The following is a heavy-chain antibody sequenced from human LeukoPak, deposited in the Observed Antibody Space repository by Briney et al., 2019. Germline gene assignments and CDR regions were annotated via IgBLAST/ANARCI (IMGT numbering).Heavy chain of an antibody. Sequence: GGSLRLSCAASGFPFNIYAMIWVRQTPGKGLEWVSAISRDGDTYYADSVKGRFTISRDNSKNTLYLQMNSLRAEDTAVYYCAKDFVVVPAAMGYFDYWGQGTLVTVSS. CDR3: AKDFVVVPAAMGYFDY. J-gene: IGHJ4*02. D-gene: IGHD2-2*01. CDR2: ISRDGDT. CDR1: GFPFNIYA. V-gene: IGHV3-23*01.